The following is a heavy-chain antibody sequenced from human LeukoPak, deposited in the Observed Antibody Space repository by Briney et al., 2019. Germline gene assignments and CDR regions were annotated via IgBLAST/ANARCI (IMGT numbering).Heavy chain of an antibody. CDR1: GFTVSSNY. CDR2: IYSGGST. J-gene: IGHJ4*02. V-gene: IGHV3-66*02. D-gene: IGHD3-22*01. Sequence: GGSLRLSCAASGFTVSSNYMSWVRQAPGKGLEWVSVIYSGGSTYYADSVKGRFTISRDNSKNTPYLQMNSLRAEDTAVYYCAREVSSSGYYTIDYYFDYWGQGTLVTVSS. CDR3: AREVSSSGYYTIDYYFDY.